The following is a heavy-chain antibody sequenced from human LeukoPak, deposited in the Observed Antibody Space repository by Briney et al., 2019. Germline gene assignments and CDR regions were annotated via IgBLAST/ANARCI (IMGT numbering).Heavy chain of an antibody. CDR3: ARYDRGLFFFDN. CDR1: GASVRNEY. CDR2: IHYSGSS. V-gene: IGHV4-59*08. Sequence: PSETLSLTCTVSGASVRNEYWSWIRQPPWKELEWIGYIHYSGSSNYHPSLGSPVTISLDTSKNQFSLKLKSVTAADTGMYHCARYDRGLFFFDNWGQGTLVTVSS. J-gene: IGHJ4*02. D-gene: IGHD1-14*01.